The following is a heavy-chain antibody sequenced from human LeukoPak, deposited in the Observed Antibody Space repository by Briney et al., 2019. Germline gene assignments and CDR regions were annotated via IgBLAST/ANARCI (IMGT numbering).Heavy chain of an antibody. CDR2: IYHSGIT. J-gene: IGHJ5*02. D-gene: IGHD3-10*01. CDR3: ATSRGFGYNWFDP. V-gene: IGHV4-59*01. Sequence: SETLSLTCTLSGGSISSYYWFWIRQRPGKGLEWIGYIYHSGITNYNPSLKNRVTISVDTSKNQFSLKLTSVTAADTAVYYCATSRGFGYNWFDPWGQGTLVTVSS. CDR1: GGSISSYY.